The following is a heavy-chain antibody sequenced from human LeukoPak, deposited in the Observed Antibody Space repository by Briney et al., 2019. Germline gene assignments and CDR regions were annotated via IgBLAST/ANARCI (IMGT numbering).Heavy chain of an antibody. CDR1: GFTFSSYE. V-gene: IGHV3-48*03. CDR3: ARAASHYDILTGYYRVDYYYYYMDV. D-gene: IGHD3-9*01. J-gene: IGHJ6*03. Sequence: GSLRLSCAASGFTFSSYEMNWVRQAPGKGLEWVSYISSSGSTIYYADSVKGRFTISRDNAKNSLYLQMNSLRAEDTAVYYCARAASHYDILTGYYRVDYYYYYMDVWGKGTTVTVSS. CDR2: ISSSGSTI.